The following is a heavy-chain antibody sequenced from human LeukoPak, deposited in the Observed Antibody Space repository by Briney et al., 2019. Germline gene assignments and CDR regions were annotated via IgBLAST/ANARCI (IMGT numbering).Heavy chain of an antibody. CDR1: GFTFGSYA. V-gene: IGHV3-30*04. J-gene: IGHJ4*02. D-gene: IGHD3-3*01. CDR2: IYYDGSQK. Sequence: GGSLTLSCAASGFTFGSYAMSWVRQAPGKGLEWVAQIYYDGSQKYYADSVKGRFHVSRDNSKNTLYLQMNSLGAEDTAVYYCAIIGVTNTTNDYWGQGALVVVSS. CDR3: AIIGVTNTTNDY.